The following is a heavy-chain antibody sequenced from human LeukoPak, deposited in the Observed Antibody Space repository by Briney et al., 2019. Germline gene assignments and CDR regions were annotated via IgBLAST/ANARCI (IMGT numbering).Heavy chain of an antibody. D-gene: IGHD4-17*01. CDR2: ISPNGDST. CDR3: ARDQLGGDPHGYYYYYMDV. J-gene: IGHJ6*03. Sequence: GGSLRLSCVASGFTFSSYPMHWVRQAPGKGLEYVSAISPNGDSTYYANSVKGRFTIPRDNSKNTLYLQMGSLRVEDTAVYYCARDQLGGDPHGYYYYYMDVWGKGTTVTVSS. V-gene: IGHV3-64*01. CDR1: GFTFSSYP.